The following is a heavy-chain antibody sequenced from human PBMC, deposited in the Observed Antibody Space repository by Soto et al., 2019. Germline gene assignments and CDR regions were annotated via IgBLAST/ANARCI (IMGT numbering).Heavy chain of an antibody. CDR1: GYTFTSSG. CDR3: ARTVAGYFDS. CDR2: ISTYNGNT. J-gene: IGHJ4*02. Sequence: RASVKVSCKASGYTFTSSGISWVRQAPGQGPEWMGWISTYNGNTNYAQNLQGRVTMTTDTSTSTAYMELRGLRSDDTAVYYCARTVAGYFDSWGQGTLVTVSS. D-gene: IGHD6-19*01. V-gene: IGHV1-18*01.